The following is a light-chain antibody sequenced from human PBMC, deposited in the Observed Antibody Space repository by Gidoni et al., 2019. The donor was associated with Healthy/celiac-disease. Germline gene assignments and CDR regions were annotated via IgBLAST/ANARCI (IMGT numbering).Light chain of an antibody. CDR2: DAS. CDR3: QQYNSYWT. V-gene: IGKV1-5*01. CDR1: QRISSW. J-gene: IGKJ1*01. Sequence: DIQMTQSPSTLSASVEDRVTITCRASQRISSWLAWYQQKPGKAPKLLIYDASSLESGVPSRFSGSGSGTEFTLTISSLQPDDFATFYCQQYNSYWTFGQGTKVEIK.